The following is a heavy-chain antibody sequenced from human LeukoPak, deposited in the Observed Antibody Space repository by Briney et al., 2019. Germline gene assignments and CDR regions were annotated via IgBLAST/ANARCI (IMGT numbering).Heavy chain of an antibody. CDR1: GDSFSSNSAA. CDR2: TYYRSKWYN. D-gene: IGHD6-13*01. Sequence: SQTLSLTCAISGDSFSSNSAAWHWIRQSPSRGLEWLGRTYYRSKWYNDYAVSVKSRITINPDTSKNQFSLQLNSVTPEDTAVYYCAGDTGIAAAGIDYWGQGTLVTVSS. V-gene: IGHV6-1*01. CDR3: AGDTGIAAAGIDY. J-gene: IGHJ4*02.